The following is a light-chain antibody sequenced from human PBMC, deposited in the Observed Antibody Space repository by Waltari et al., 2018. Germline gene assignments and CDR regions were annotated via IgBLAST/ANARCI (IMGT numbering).Light chain of an antibody. CDR3: QQYGRSPLT. CDR2: VAS. V-gene: IGKV3-20*01. CDR1: QSVSRD. J-gene: IGKJ4*01. Sequence: EVVLTQPPGTLSWSPGERATLPCRASQSVSRDLAWYQQKPGQAPRLLIYVASSRATGIPYRFSGSGSGTDFTLTISRLEPEDFAVYYCQQYGRSPLTFGGGTKVEIK.